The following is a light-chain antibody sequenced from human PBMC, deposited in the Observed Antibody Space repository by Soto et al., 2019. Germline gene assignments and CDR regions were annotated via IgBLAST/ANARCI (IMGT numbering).Light chain of an antibody. CDR1: SSNIGAGYD. J-gene: IGLJ3*02. Sequence: QSVLTQPPSVSGAPGQRVTISCTGSSSNIGAGYDVHWYQQLPGTAPKLLIYRNSNRPSGVPDRFSGSKSGTSASLAITGLQAEDEADYYCQSYDTSLRGFWVFGGGTKLTVL. CDR2: RNS. V-gene: IGLV1-40*01. CDR3: QSYDTSLRGFWV.